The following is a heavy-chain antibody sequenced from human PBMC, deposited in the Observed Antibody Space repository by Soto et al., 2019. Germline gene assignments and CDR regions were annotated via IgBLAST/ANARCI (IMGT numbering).Heavy chain of an antibody. V-gene: IGHV3-30-3*01. CDR2: ISYDGSNK. CDR1: GFTFSSYS. CDR3: ARALGAYSYGYLTVNWFDP. J-gene: IGHJ5*02. Sequence: GGSLKISCAASGFTFSSYSMHWVRPAPGKGLELVAVISYDGSNKYYADSVKGRFTISRDNSKNTLYLQMNSLRAEDTAVYYCARALGAYSYGYLTVNWFDPWGQGIMVTVSS. D-gene: IGHD5-18*01.